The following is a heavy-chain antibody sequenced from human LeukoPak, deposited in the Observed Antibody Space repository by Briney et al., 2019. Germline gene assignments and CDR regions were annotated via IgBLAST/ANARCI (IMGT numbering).Heavy chain of an antibody. D-gene: IGHD6-13*01. V-gene: IGHV1-18*01. CDR1: GNTFTNYG. J-gene: IGHJ4*02. CDR2: ISAYNGDT. CDR3: AGDRGIAAAGTPFDY. Sequence: GASVKVSCKASGNTFTNYGISWVRQAPGQGLEWMGWISAYNGDTNYAQKLQGRVTLTTDTSTSTVYMELRSLRSDDTAVYYRAGDRGIAAAGTPFDYWGQGTLVTVSS.